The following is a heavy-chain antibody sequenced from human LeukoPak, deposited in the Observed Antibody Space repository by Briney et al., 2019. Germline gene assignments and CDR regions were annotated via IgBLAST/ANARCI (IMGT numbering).Heavy chain of an antibody. Sequence: GGSLRLSCAASGFTFSSYAMHWVRQAPGKGLEWVAVISYDGSNKYYADSVKGRFTISRDNSKNTLYLQMNSLRAGDTAVYYCAREICSSTSCLAFDIWGQGTMVTVSS. D-gene: IGHD2-2*01. V-gene: IGHV3-30*04. CDR3: AREICSSTSCLAFDI. CDR2: ISYDGSNK. J-gene: IGHJ3*02. CDR1: GFTFSSYA.